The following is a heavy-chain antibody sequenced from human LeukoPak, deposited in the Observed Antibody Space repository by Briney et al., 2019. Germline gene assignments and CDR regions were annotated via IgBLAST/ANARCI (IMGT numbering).Heavy chain of an antibody. Sequence: GSLRLSCAASGFTFSSYAMSWIRQPPGKGLEWIGSFYYSGSTYYNPSLKSRVTISVDTSKNQFSLKLNSVTAADTAMYYCARDEYPYGGRTHPYFFDCWGQGTLVTVSS. CDR3: ARDEYPYGGRTHPYFFDC. J-gene: IGHJ4*02. CDR1: GFTFSSYA. D-gene: IGHD2/OR15-2a*01. CDR2: FYYSGST. V-gene: IGHV4-39*07.